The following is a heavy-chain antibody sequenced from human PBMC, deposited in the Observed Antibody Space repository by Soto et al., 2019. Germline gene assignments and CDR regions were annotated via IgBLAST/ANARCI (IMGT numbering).Heavy chain of an antibody. J-gene: IGHJ6*02. CDR2: IYYRGST. CDR3: ARYGWDRLKYGMDV. D-gene: IGHD1-26*01. CDR1: GGSVNSGSYY. V-gene: IGHV4-61*01. Sequence: QVQLQESGPGLVKPSETLSLTCTGSGGSVNSGSYYWSWIRQPPGKGLEWIGDIYYRGSTNYTPTLKSRVTLAVDTSKNQFSLKLSSVTAADTAVYYCARYGWDRLKYGMDVWGQGTTVTVSS.